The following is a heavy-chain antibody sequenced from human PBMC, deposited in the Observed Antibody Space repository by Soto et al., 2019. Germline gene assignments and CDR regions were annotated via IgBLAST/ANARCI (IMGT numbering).Heavy chain of an antibody. V-gene: IGHV3-21*01. Sequence: AGSLGRSCAAFGFPCRINSMNWARHAPGMGLVRVSSIIRSSSYLYYAYSEKCRSTISRDNAKNSLYLQMNSLRAEDTAVSYCARTPYWGQGTLVTVSS. CDR2: IIRSSSYL. CDR3: ARTPY. J-gene: IGHJ4*02. CDR1: GFPCRINS.